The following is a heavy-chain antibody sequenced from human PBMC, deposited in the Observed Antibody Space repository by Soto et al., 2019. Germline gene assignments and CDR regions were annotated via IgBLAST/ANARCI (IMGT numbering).Heavy chain of an antibody. D-gene: IGHD3-16*02. CDR2: ISPFNGDT. Sequence: QIQLVQSGPEVKKPGASVRVSCKASGYTFINYGINWVRQAPGQGLEWMGWISPFNGDTTYAQKVQGRVTLTTDKSTSTAYMELRSLRSDDTAVYFCARDRLWGSYRYQAAHWGQGTRVTVSA. CDR3: ARDRLWGSYRYQAAH. CDR1: GYTFINYG. V-gene: IGHV1-18*04. J-gene: IGHJ4*02.